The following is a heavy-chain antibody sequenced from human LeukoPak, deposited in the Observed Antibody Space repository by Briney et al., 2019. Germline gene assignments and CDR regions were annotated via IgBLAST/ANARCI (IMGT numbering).Heavy chain of an antibody. J-gene: IGHJ4*02. D-gene: IGHD3-22*01. CDR2: ISYDGSNK. CDR3: AKDKVYDSSGSAFDY. V-gene: IGHV3-30*18. CDR1: GFTFSSYG. Sequence: GRSLRLSCAASGFTFSSYGMHWVRQAPGKGLEWVAVISYDGSNKYYADSVKGRFTISRDNSKNTLYLQMNSLRAEDTAVYYCAKDKVYDSSGSAFDYWGQGTLVTVSS.